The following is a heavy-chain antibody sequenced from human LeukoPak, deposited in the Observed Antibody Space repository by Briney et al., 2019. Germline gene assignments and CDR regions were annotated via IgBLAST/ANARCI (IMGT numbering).Heavy chain of an antibody. D-gene: IGHD3-22*01. CDR3: ARPTYYYDSSGYFDYFDY. CDR1: GYSFTSYW. Sequence: ESLKISCKGSGYSFTSYWIGWVRQMPGKGPEWMGIIYPGDSDTRYSPSFQGQVTISADKSISTAYLQWSSLKASDTAMYYCARPTYYYDSSGYFDYFDYWGQGTLVTVSS. V-gene: IGHV5-51*01. CDR2: IYPGDSDT. J-gene: IGHJ4*02.